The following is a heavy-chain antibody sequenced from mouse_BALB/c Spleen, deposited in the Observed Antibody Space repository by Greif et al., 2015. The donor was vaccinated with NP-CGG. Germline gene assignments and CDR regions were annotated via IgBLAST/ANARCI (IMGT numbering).Heavy chain of an antibody. Sequence: EVQRVESGAELVKPGASVKLSCTASGFNIKDTYMHWVKQRPEQGLEWIGRIDPANGNTKYDPKFQGKATITADTSSNTAYLQLSSLTSEDTAVYYCARVYYFDYWGQGTTLTVSS. CDR1: GFNIKDTY. CDR3: ARVYYFDY. J-gene: IGHJ2*01. CDR2: IDPANGNT. V-gene: IGHV14-3*02.